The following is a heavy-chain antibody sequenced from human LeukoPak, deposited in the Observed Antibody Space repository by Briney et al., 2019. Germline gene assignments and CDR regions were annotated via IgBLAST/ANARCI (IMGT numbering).Heavy chain of an antibody. D-gene: IGHD1-26*01. CDR3: ARVRNSGSYSNWFDP. CDR1: GFTFTSYG. J-gene: IGHJ5*02. Sequence: ASVKVSCKASGFTFTSYGISWVRQAPGQGLEWMGWISAYNGNTNYAQKLQGRVTMTPDTSTSTAYMELRSLRSDDTAVYYCARVRNSGSYSNWFDPWGQGTLVTVSS. CDR2: ISAYNGNT. V-gene: IGHV1-18*01.